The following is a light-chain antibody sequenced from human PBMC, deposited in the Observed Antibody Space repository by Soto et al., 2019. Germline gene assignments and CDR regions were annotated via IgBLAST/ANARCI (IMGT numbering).Light chain of an antibody. CDR3: QQYRTSPPTWT. Sequence: DIVMTQSPGTLSLSPGDRATLSCRASQSVSSTYLAWYQQRPGQAPRLLIYSSSSRASGIPDRFSGSGSGTDFTLTISRLEPEDFAVYYCQQYRTSPPTWTFGQGTKVDI. J-gene: IGKJ1*01. CDR2: SSS. CDR1: QSVSSTY. V-gene: IGKV3-20*01.